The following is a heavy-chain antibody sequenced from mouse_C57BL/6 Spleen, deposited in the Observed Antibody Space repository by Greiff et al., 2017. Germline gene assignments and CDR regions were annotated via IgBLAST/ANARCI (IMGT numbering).Heavy chain of an antibody. CDR2: IYPGDGDT. CDR3: ARQTYDFSYWYFEV. J-gene: IGHJ1*03. D-gene: IGHD2-4*01. V-gene: IGHV1-82*01. Sequence: QVQLQQSGPELVKPGASVKISCKASGYAFSSSWMNWVKQRPGKGLEWIGRIYPGDGDTNYNGKFKGKATLTADKSSSTAYMQLSSLTSEDSAVYFCARQTYDFSYWYFEVWGTGTTVTVSS. CDR1: GYAFSSSW.